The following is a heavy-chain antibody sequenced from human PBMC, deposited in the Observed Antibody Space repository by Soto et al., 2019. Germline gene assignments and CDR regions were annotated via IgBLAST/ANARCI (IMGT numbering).Heavy chain of an antibody. CDR2: TSYDGSNT. J-gene: IGHJ5*02. CDR1: GFTFSSYG. CDR3: ANGVHLLLVLPTNNWFDP. D-gene: IGHD1-26*01. Sequence: QVRLVESGGGVVQPGTSLRLSCAASGFTFSSYGMHWVRQAPGKGLEWVATTSYDGSNTYYADSVKGRFTISRDNSKNTLYLHMTSLRTEDTAMYYCANGVHLLLVLPTNNWFDPWGQGTLVTVSS. V-gene: IGHV3-30*18.